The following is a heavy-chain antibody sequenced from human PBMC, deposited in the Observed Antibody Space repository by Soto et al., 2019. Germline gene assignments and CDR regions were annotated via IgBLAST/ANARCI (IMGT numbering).Heavy chain of an antibody. J-gene: IGHJ3*02. V-gene: IGHV3-66*01. CDR2: IYSGGST. D-gene: IGHD2-2*01. CDR3: ARLFEDCSSTSCYSGAFDI. Sequence: GGSLRLSCAASGFTVSSNYMSWVRQAPGKGLEWVSVIYSGGSTYYADSVKGRFTISRDNSKNTLYLQMNSLRAEDTAVYYCARLFEDCSSTSCYSGAFDIWGQGTMVTVSS. CDR1: GFTVSSNY.